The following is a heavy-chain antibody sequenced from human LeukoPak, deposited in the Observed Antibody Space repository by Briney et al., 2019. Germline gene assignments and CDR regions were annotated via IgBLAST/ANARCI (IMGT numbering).Heavy chain of an antibody. CDR2: TIQDGSEK. D-gene: IGHD5-12*01. CDR3: ARRGYSYGLDP. CDR1: IGSISSSKW. Sequence: ETLSLTCSVSIGSISSSKWWSWVRQAPGKGLEWVANTIQDGSEKYYADSVKGRFTISRDNAKNSLHLQMNSLRAEDTAVYYCARRGYSYGLDPWGQGTLVTVSS. J-gene: IGHJ5*02. V-gene: IGHV3-7*01.